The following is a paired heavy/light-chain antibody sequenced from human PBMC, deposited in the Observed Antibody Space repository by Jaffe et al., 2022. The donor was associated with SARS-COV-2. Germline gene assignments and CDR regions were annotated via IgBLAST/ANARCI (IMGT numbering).Light chain of an antibody. J-gene: IGLJ3*02. CDR2: RNN. CDR3: SAWDSSLSAPV. V-gene: IGLV10-54*04. Sequence: QAGLTQPPSVSKGLRQTATLTCTGNSNNVGNQGAAWLQQHQGHPPKLLSYRNNNRPSGISERFSASRSGNTASLTITGLQPEDEADYYCSAWDSSLSAPVFGGGTKLTVL. CDR1: SNNVGNQG.
Heavy chain of an antibody. CDR3: ARDPRPLYYYYGMDV. J-gene: IGHJ6*02. CDR2: ISSSGSTI. Sequence: QVQLVESGGGLVKPGGSLRLSCAASGFTFSDYYMSWIRQAPGKGLEWVSYISSSGSTIYYADSVKGRFTISRDNAKNSLYLQMNSLRAEDTAVYYCARDPRPLYYYYGMDVWGQGTTVTVSS. CDR1: GFTFSDYY. V-gene: IGHV3-11*01.